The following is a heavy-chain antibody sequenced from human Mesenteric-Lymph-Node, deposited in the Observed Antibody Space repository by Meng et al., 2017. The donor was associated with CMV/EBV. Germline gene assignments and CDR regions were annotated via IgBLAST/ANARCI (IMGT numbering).Heavy chain of an antibody. Sequence: GESLKISCAASGFTFSSYSMNWVRQAPGKGLEWIGRSRNKANNYTTEYAASVKGRFTISRDDSKNSVYLQMNSLKIEDTAVYHCTRRGSSGYSDCWGQGTLVTVSS. CDR3: TRRGSSGYSDC. D-gene: IGHD3-22*01. CDR2: SRNKANNYTT. J-gene: IGHJ4*02. V-gene: IGHV3-72*01. CDR1: GFTFSSYS.